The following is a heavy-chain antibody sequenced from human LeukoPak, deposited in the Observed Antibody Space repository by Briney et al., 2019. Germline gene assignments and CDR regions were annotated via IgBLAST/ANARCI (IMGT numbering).Heavy chain of an antibody. Sequence: GRSLRLSYAASGFILNSYGMHWVRQAPGKGLEWVADIWFDGKNQHFADSVRGRFAISRDNSKNTVYLQINSLRAEDTAVYYCARDRHCVNGVCHSPAGMDVWGQGTTVTVSS. CDR2: IWFDGKNQ. D-gene: IGHD2-8*01. CDR3: ARDRHCVNGVCHSPAGMDV. V-gene: IGHV3-33*01. J-gene: IGHJ6*02. CDR1: GFILNSYG.